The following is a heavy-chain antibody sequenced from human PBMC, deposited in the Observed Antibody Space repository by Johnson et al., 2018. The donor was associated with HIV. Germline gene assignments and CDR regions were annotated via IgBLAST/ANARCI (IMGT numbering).Heavy chain of an antibody. J-gene: IGHJ3*02. D-gene: IGHD2-21*01. Sequence: VQLVESGGGLVQPGGSLRLSCAASGFTVSSNYMSWVRQAPGKGLEWVSVIYSGGSTYYADSVKGRFTISRDNAKNSLYLQVNNLTSEDTAVYYCAKSVVVVLVGDNDDAFDIWGQGTMVTVSS. CDR3: AKSVVVVLVGDNDDAFDI. CDR2: IYSGGST. CDR1: GFTVSSNY. V-gene: IGHV3-66*01.